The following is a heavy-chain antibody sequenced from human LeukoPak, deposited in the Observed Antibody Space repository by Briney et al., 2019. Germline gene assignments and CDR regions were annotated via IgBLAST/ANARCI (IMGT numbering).Heavy chain of an antibody. V-gene: IGHV4-59*12. CDR1: GGSISSYY. Sequence: SETLSLTCTVSGGSISSYYWSWIRQPPGKGLEWMGYIFYTGSTNYNPSLKSRVTISVPTSKNRFALKLSSVTAADTAVYYCARGRRDGYTLYYMDVWGKGTKVTVSS. D-gene: IGHD5-24*01. CDR2: IFYTGST. J-gene: IGHJ6*03. CDR3: ARGRRDGYTLYYMDV.